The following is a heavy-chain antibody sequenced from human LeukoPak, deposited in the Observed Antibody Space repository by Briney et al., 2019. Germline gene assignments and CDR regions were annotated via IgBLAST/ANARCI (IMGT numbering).Heavy chain of an antibody. CDR2: IYPSDSDT. CDR3: ARRLGGADVFDI. Sequence: HGESLKISCKGSGYRFISYWIGWVRQKPGKGLEWMGIIYPSDSDTRYRPSFQGQVTISADTSISTAYLQWSSLKASDSAMYYCARRLGGADVFDIWGQGTMVTVSS. V-gene: IGHV5-51*01. J-gene: IGHJ3*02. CDR1: GYRFISYW. D-gene: IGHD3-16*01.